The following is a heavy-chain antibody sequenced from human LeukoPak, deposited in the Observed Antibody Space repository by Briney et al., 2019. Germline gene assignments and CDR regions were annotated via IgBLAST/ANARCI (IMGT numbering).Heavy chain of an antibody. CDR2: IYTSGST. CDR3: ARGLLILRFLAPDAFDI. Sequence: SETLSLTCTVSGGSISSGSYYWSWIRQPAGKGLERIGRIYTSGSTNYNPSLKSRVTISVDTSKNQFSLKLSSVTAADTAVYYCARGLLILRFLAPDAFDIWGQGTMVTVSS. V-gene: IGHV4-61*02. J-gene: IGHJ3*02. CDR1: GGSISSGSYY. D-gene: IGHD3-3*01.